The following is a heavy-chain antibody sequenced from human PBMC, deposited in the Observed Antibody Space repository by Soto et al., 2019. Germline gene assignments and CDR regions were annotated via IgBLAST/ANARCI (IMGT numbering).Heavy chain of an antibody. V-gene: IGHV1-3*05. CDR2: INIGSGNT. D-gene: IGHD2-21*02. CDR1: GYAFSSYA. J-gene: IGHJ6*02. CDR3: ARDGGDCGYRLAYYYYIGMDV. Sequence: QVQLVQSGAEEKKPGASVKVSCKASGYAFSSYAMHWVRQAPGQGLEWMGWINIGSGNTEYSQNFQDRTAMTRDTSARTVYMELSGLRSEDTAVYYCARDGGDCGYRLAYYYYIGMDVWGQGTTVTVSS.